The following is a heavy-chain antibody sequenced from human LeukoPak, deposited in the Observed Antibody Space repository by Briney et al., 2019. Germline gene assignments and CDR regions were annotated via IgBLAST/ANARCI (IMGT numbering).Heavy chain of an antibody. J-gene: IGHJ4*02. D-gene: IGHD3-16*01. Sequence: SETLSLTCAVYGWSFSGYYWGWIRQPPGKGLEWIGEINHSGSTTYNPPLKSRVPISVHKSKNQFYLKSGSVPAADPAVYYFAGGRAFGVLLDYWGEGTLVTVSS. CDR2: INHSGST. CDR3: AGGRAFGVLLDY. CDR1: GWSFSGYY. V-gene: IGHV4-34*01.